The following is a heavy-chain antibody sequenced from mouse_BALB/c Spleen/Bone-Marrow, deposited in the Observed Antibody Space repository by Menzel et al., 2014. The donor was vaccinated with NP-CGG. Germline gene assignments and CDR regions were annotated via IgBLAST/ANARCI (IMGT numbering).Heavy chain of an antibody. CDR2: IRNKANGYTT. CDR3: ARDENYDIYWYFDV. V-gene: IGHV7-3*02. Sequence: EVKLEEPGGGLVQPGGSLRLSCATSGFTLTDYYMSWVRQTPGKALEWLGFIRNKANGYTTDYSVSVKGRFTISRDNSQSVLYLQMNALRAEDSATYYCARDENYDIYWYFDVWGAGTTVTVSS. D-gene: IGHD1-1*01. CDR1: GFTLTDYY. J-gene: IGHJ1*01.